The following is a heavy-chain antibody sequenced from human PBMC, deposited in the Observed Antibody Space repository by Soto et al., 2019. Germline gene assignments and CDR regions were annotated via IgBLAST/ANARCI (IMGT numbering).Heavy chain of an antibody. CDR2: ISYDGSNK. CDR3: ARDRRSGYYLPWFDH. J-gene: IGHJ5*02. Sequence: GVSLRLSCAASGFTFRSYAMHWVRQAPGKGLEWVAVISYDGSNKYYADSVRGRFTISRDNSRNTRYQQINSQRAEDTAVYHCARDRRSGYYLPWFDHWRQGTLVTVSS. D-gene: IGHD3-3*01. V-gene: IGHV3-30-3*01. CDR1: GFTFRSYA.